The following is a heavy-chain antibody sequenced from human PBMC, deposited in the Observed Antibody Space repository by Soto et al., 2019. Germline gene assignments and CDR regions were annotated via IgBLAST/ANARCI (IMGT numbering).Heavy chain of an antibody. J-gene: IGHJ4*02. CDR2: IIPIFGTA. CDR3: ARSSHRRYYYVDY. D-gene: IGHD3-16*02. V-gene: IGHV1-69*06. CDR1: GGTFSRYA. Sequence: QVQLVQSGAEVKKPGTSVKVSCKASGGTFSRYAISWVRQAPGPGLEWMGGIIPIFGTANYAQKFQGRVTVTAYKSTSTAYMELSSLRSEDMAVDYCARSSHRRYYYVDYWGQGTLVTVSS.